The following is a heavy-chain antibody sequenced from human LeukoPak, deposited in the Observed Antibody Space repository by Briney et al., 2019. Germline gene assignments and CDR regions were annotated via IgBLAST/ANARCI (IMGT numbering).Heavy chain of an antibody. CDR2: ISYDGSNK. CDR1: GFTFSNYG. CDR3: AKGFAAHYYDSSGYFDY. Sequence: PGRSLRLSCVASGFTFSNYGMHWVRQAPGKGLEWVAGISYDGSNKYYADSVKGRFTISRDNSEDTLYLQMNSLRAEDTAVYYCAKGFAAHYYDSSGYFDYWGQGTLVTVSS. V-gene: IGHV3-30*18. J-gene: IGHJ4*02. D-gene: IGHD3-22*01.